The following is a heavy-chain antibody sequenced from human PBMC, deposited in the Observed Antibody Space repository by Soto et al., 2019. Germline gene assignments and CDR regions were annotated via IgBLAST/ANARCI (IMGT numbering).Heavy chain of an antibody. CDR2: IRSKAYGGTT. J-gene: IGHJ6*02. CDR1: GFTFGDYA. Sequence: EVQLVESGGGLVKPGRSLRLSCIASGFTFGDYAMSWFRQAPGKGLEWVGFIRSKAYGGTTDYAASVKGRFTISRDDSKSTAYLQMNSLKTEDTAVYYCTRDQSYGAYRGYYYFYGPDLWGQGTPVTVPS. CDR3: TRDQSYGAYRGYYYFYGPDL. V-gene: IGHV3-49*05. D-gene: IGHD4-17*01.